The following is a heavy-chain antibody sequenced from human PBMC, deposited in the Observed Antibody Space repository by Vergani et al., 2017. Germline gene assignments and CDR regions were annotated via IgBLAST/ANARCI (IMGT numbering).Heavy chain of an antibody. V-gene: IGHV4-34*01. J-gene: IGHJ6*03. CDR1: GGSFSGYY. CDR3: ARTFGVVPNQAGGYMDV. Sequence: QVQLQQWGAGLLKPSETLSLTCAVYGGSFSGYYWSWIRQPPGKGLEWIGEINHSGSTNYNPSLKSRVTISVDTSKNQFSLKLGSVTAADTAVYYCARTFGVVPNQAGGYMDVWGKGTTVTVSS. D-gene: IGHD3-3*01. CDR2: INHSGST.